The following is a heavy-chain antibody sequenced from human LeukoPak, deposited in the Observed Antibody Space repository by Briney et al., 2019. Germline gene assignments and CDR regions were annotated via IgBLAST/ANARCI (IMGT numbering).Heavy chain of an antibody. Sequence: AGGSLRLSRAASGFTFSTYTLHWVRQAPGKGLEWVAVIAYDGSQKYYSDSVKGRFTISRDNSKNTLYGQMNSLRPEDTAVYHCASSRGNAWRNFDFWGQGTLVTVSS. CDR3: ASSRGNAWRNFDF. J-gene: IGHJ4*02. D-gene: IGHD3-22*01. CDR2: IAYDGSQK. CDR1: GFTFSTYT. V-gene: IGHV3-30*04.